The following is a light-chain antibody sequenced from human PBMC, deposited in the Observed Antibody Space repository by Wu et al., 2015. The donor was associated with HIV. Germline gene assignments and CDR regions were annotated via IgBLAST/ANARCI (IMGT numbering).Light chain of an antibody. J-gene: IGKJ1*01. CDR2: GAS. Sequence: VLTQSPGTLSVSPGERATLSCRASQSVSSNLAWYQQKPGQAPRLLIYGASTRATGIPARFSGSGSGTEFTLTISSMQSEDFAVYYCQQYNNWPPWTFGQGTK. V-gene: IGKV3-15*01. CDR1: QSVSSN. CDR3: QQYNNWPPWT.